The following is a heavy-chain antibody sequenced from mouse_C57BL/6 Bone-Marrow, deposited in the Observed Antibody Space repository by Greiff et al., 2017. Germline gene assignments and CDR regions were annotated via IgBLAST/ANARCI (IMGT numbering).Heavy chain of an antibody. V-gene: IGHV5-9*01. Sequence: EVQLVESGGGLVKPGGSLKLSCAASGFTFSSYTMSWVRQTPEKRLEWVATISGGGGNTYYPDSVKGRFTISRDNAKNTLYLQMSSLRSEDTALYYCARQGAGSSSFDYWGQGTTLTVSS. CDR1: GFTFSSYT. J-gene: IGHJ2*01. CDR3: ARQGAGSSSFDY. CDR2: ISGGGGNT. D-gene: IGHD1-1*01.